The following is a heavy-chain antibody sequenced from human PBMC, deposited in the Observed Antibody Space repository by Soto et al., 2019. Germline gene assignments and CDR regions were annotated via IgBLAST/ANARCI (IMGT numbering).Heavy chain of an antibody. CDR1: GGSITNNY. V-gene: IGHV4-4*08. D-gene: IGHD6-13*01. J-gene: IGHJ5*02. CDR3: ARRYSRSWYSIDP. Sequence: SETLSLTCTVSGGSITNNYWSWIRQFPGKGLEWIGYVYSSGSTKHNPSLKSRVTISVDTSKNQFSLKLSSVTAADTAVYYCARRYSRSWYSIDPWGQGTLVTVSS. CDR2: VYSSGST.